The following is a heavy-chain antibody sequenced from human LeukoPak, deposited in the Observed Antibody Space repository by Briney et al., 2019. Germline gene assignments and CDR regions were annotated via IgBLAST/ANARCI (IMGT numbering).Heavy chain of an antibody. Sequence: GESLKISCKGSGYSFTNYWIGWVRQMPGKGLEWMGIIYPGDSDTRYSPSFQGQVTISADKSISTAYLQWSSLKASDTAMYYCARGFRARYGGYYFDYWGQGTLVTVSS. V-gene: IGHV5-51*01. CDR3: ARGFRARYGGYYFDY. J-gene: IGHJ4*02. CDR1: GYSFTNYW. D-gene: IGHD4-23*01. CDR2: IYPGDSDT.